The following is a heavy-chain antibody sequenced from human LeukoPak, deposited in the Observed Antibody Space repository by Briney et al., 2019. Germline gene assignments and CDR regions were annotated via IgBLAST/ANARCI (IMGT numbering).Heavy chain of an antibody. Sequence: PGGSLRLSCAASGFTFSNYSMNWVRQAPVKGLEWVAFIRYDGSNKYYPDSVRGRFTVSRDNSKNTLYLQMNSLRPEDTAVYYCAKVLGEYSIRSKPLDTWGQGTLVTVSS. CDR1: GFTFSNYS. CDR2: IRYDGSNK. CDR3: AKVLGEYSIRSKPLDT. J-gene: IGHJ5*02. D-gene: IGHD6-13*01. V-gene: IGHV3-30*02.